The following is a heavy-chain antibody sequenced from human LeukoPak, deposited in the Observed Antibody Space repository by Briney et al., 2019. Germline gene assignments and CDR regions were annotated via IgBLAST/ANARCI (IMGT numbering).Heavy chain of an antibody. Sequence: GGSLRLSCAASGFTFSSYAMSWVRQAPGKGLEWVSAISGSGGSTYYADSVKGRFTISRDNSKNTLYLQMNSLRAEDTAVYYCARDYGDSVTFSYYGMDVWGQGTTVTVSS. CDR2: ISGSGGST. J-gene: IGHJ6*02. CDR3: ARDYGDSVTFSYYGMDV. CDR1: GFTFSSYA. D-gene: IGHD4-17*01. V-gene: IGHV3-23*01.